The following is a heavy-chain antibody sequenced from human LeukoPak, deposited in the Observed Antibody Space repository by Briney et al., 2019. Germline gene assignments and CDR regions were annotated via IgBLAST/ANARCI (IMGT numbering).Heavy chain of an antibody. J-gene: IGHJ1*01. D-gene: IGHD3-22*01. CDR2: MNPNSGNT. CDR3: ATPGVHYDPSGYYPFQH. V-gene: IGHV1-8*01. Sequence: ASVRVSCEASGYTLTSEDINWVRQATGQGLEWMGWMNPNSGNTGYAQKFQGGVTMTRNTAIRTAYMELTSLTSEDTAVYYCATPGVHYDPSGYYPFQHWGQGTLVIVSS. CDR1: GYTLTSED.